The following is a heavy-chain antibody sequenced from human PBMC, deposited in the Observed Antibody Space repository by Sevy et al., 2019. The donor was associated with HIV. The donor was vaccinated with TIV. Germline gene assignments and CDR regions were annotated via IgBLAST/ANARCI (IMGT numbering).Heavy chain of an antibody. CDR3: ARKVGDM. Sequence: GGSLRLSCAASGFTFSDYWMNWVRQAPGKGLEWVANIKQDGSLKYFVDSVKGRFTISRDNAKNSLYLQMDNLRAEDTAVYYCARKVGDMWGQGTMVTVSS. V-gene: IGHV3-7*01. CDR2: IKQDGSLK. D-gene: IGHD1-26*01. CDR1: GFTFSDYW. J-gene: IGHJ3*01.